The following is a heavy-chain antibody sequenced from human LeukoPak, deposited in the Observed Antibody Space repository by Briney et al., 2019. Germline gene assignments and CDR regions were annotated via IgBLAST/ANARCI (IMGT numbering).Heavy chain of an antibody. CDR3: AKDGGLGLLWFGEIDY. Sequence: PGGSLRLSCAASTFTFDNYAMHWVRQAPGKGLEWVSGISWNSGSIAYADSIKGRFTISRDNAKKSLYLQMNSLRAEDTAVYYCAKDGGLGLLWFGEIDYWGQGTLVTVSS. D-gene: IGHD3-10*01. CDR2: ISWNSGSI. CDR1: TFTFDNYA. J-gene: IGHJ4*02. V-gene: IGHV3-9*01.